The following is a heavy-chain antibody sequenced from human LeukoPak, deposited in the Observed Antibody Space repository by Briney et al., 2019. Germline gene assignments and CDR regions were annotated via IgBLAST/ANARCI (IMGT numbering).Heavy chain of an antibody. J-gene: IGHJ6*02. D-gene: IGHD3-10*01. Sequence: SETLSLTCAVYGGSFSGYYWSWIRQPPGKGLEWIGEINHSGSTNYNPSLKSRVTISVDTSKNQCSLKLSSVTAADTAVYYCARNLVRGSNTYRSRMDVWGQGTTVTVSS. CDR1: GGSFSGYY. CDR3: ARNLVRGSNTYRSRMDV. CDR2: INHSGST. V-gene: IGHV4-34*01.